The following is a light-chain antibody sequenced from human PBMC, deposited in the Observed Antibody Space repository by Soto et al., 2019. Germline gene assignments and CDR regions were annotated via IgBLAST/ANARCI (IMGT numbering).Light chain of an antibody. V-gene: IGKV3-20*01. CDR1: QSVSSSY. J-gene: IGKJ4*01. CDR3: QQYGSSPPLS. Sequence: EIVLTQSPGTLSLSPGERATLSCRASQSVSSSYLAWYQQKPGQAPRLLIYAASRRATGIPDRFSGSGSGTDFTLTISRLEPEDFAVYYCQQYGSSPPLSFGGGTKVDIK. CDR2: AAS.